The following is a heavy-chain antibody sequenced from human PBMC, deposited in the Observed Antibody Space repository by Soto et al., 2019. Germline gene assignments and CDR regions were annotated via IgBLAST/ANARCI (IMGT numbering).Heavy chain of an antibody. CDR1: GFTFSSYG. J-gene: IGHJ3*02. V-gene: IGHV3-33*01. CDR3: ARDQHDYGDYRDAFDI. Sequence: GGSLRLSCAASGFTFSSYGMHWVRQAPGKGLEWVAVIWYDGSNKYYADSVKGRFTISRDNSKNTLYLQMNSLRAEDTAVYYCARDQHDYGDYRDAFDIWGQGTMVTVSS. D-gene: IGHD4-17*01. CDR2: IWYDGSNK.